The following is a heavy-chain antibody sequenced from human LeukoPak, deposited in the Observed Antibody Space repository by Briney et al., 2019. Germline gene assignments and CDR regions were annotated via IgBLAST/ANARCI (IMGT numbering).Heavy chain of an antibody. J-gene: IGHJ4*02. V-gene: IGHV4-39*07. Sequence: SETLSLTCTVSGGSISSSPYYWGWIRQPPGKGLEWIGSIYYSGTTHYNPSLESRVTISVDTSKNQVSLKLASVTAADTAVYYCARTKGSSSLFDYWGQGTLVTVSS. D-gene: IGHD1-26*01. CDR2: IYYSGTT. CDR3: ARTKGSSSLFDY. CDR1: GGSISSSPYY.